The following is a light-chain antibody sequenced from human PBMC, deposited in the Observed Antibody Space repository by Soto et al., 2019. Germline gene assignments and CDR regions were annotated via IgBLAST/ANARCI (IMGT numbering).Light chain of an antibody. J-gene: IGKJ2*01. CDR1: QSVSSSY. Sequence: EIVLTQSPGTLSLSPGERATLSCRASQSVSSSYLAWYQQKPGQAPRLLIYGASSRATGIPDRFSGSGSGTDFTLTISSLEPEDFAVYYCQQYSSSPPYTFGQGTKVEIK. CDR3: QQYSSSPPYT. CDR2: GAS. V-gene: IGKV3-20*01.